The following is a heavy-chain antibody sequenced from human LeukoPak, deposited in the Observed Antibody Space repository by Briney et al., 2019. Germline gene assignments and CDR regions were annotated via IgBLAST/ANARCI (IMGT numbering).Heavy chain of an antibody. CDR2: INHSGST. CDR3: ARVTRGYDYYYYGMDV. CDR1: GGSFSGYY. D-gene: IGHD5-12*01. Sequence: SETLSLTCAVYGGSFSGYYWSWIRQPPGKGLEWIGEINHSGSTNYNPSLKSRVTISVDTSKNQFSLKLSSVTAADTAVYYRARVTRGYDYYYYGMDVWGQGTTVTVSS. J-gene: IGHJ6*02. V-gene: IGHV4-34*01.